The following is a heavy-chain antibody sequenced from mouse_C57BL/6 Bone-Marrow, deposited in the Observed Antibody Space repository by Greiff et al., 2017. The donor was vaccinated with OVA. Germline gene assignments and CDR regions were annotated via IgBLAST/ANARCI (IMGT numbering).Heavy chain of an antibody. V-gene: IGHV5-4*01. CDR3: ARAYFDV. J-gene: IGHJ1*03. CDR1: GFTFSSYA. CDR2: ISDGGSYT. Sequence: EVQGVESGGGLVKPGGSLKLSCAASGFTFSSYAMSWVRQTPEKRLEWVATISDGGSYTYYPDNVKGRFTISRDNAKNNLYLQMSHLKSEDTAMYYCARAYFDVWGTGTTVTVSS.